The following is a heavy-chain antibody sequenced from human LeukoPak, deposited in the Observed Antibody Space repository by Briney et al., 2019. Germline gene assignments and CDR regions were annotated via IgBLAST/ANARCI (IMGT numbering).Heavy chain of an antibody. CDR1: GFTFSIHA. CDR3: VKESAYHHAVPECGFDS. D-gene: IGHD3-3*01. CDR2: ISGSSSHT. J-gene: IGHJ4*02. V-gene: IGHV3-23*01. Sequence: GGSLRLSCAASGFTFSIHAMSWVRQAPGKGLEWVSGISGSSSHTLDADSVRGRFIISRDNTRNTLYLHMNSLRAEDTALYYCVKESAYHHAVPECGFDSWGQGTLVTVSS.